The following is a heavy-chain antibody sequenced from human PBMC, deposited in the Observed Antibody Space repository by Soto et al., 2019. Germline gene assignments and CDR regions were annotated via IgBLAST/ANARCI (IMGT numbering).Heavy chain of an antibody. J-gene: IGHJ1*01. CDR3: ARDRIGYCSGGSCRAEYFQH. CDR2: IIPIFGTA. V-gene: IGHV1-69*13. Sequence: SVKVSCKASGGTFSSYAISWVRQAPGQGLEWMGGIIPIFGTANYAQKFQGRVTITADESTSTAYMELSSLRSEDTAVYYCARDRIGYCSGGSCRAEYFQHWGQGTLVTVSS. CDR1: GGTFSSYA. D-gene: IGHD2-15*01.